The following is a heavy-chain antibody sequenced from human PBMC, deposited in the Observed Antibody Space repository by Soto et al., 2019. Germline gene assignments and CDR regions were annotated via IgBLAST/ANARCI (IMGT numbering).Heavy chain of an antibody. J-gene: IGHJ4*02. V-gene: IGHV3-33*01. CDR2: IWYDGSNK. D-gene: IGHD6-13*01. Sequence: GGSLRLSCAASGFTFSSYGMHWVRQAPGKGLEWVAVIWYDGSNKYYADSVKGRFTISRDNSKNTLYLQMNSLRAEDTAVYYCARGGSGKAAANFDYWGQGTLVTVSS. CDR1: GFTFSSYG. CDR3: ARGGSGKAAANFDY.